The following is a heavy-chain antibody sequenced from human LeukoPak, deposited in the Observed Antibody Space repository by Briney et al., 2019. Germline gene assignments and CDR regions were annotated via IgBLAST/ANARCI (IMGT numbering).Heavy chain of an antibody. CDR1: GFTFGDYA. V-gene: IGHV3-49*04. D-gene: IGHD6-19*01. CDR2: IRSKAYGGTT. CDR3: TRDLNSGWSVYAFDI. Sequence: GGSLRLSCTASGFTFGDYAMSWVRQAPGKGLEWVGFIRSKAYGGTTEYAASVKGRFTISRDDSKSIAYLQMNSLKTEDTAVYYCTRDLNSGWSVYAFDIWGQGTMVTVSS. J-gene: IGHJ3*02.